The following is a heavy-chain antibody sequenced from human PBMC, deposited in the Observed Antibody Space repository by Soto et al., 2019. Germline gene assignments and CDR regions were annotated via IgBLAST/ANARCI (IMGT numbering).Heavy chain of an antibody. V-gene: IGHV2-5*02. Sequence: QITLKEPGPTLVKPTQTLTLTCTFSGFSLNTNGVGVGWIRQPPGKALEWLALIYWDDDKRYSPSLKSRLTIIMHPSKWQVALTMTNRDPVDTATNCCAQTYCRGSSCYPLEAEYCQDWGQGTLVTVSS. D-gene: IGHD2-15*01. J-gene: IGHJ1*01. CDR1: GFSLNTNGVG. CDR3: AQTYCRGSSCYPLEAEYCQD. CDR2: IYWDDDK.